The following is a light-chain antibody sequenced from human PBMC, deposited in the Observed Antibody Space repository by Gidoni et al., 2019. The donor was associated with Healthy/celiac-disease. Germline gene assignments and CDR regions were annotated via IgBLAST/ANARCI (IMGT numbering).Light chain of an antibody. CDR3: QQYGSSPGGT. CDR2: GAS. Sequence: EIVLTQSPGTLSLSPGERATLSCRASQSVSSSYLAWYQQKPGQAPRLLIYGASSRATGIPDRFSVCGSGTDFPLTISRLEPEDFAVYYCQQYGSSPGGTFGQGTKVEIK. V-gene: IGKV3-20*01. J-gene: IGKJ1*01. CDR1: QSVSSSY.